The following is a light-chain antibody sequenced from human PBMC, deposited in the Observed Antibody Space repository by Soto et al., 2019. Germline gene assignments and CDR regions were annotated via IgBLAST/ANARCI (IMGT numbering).Light chain of an antibody. CDR3: QQYNNRLT. CDR2: GAS. Sequence: EVGVTQSPATLSVSTGERDTRSCRASRSVASNLAWSPPKPGQGPRLLLYGASTRASGTPARFSGSGSGTEFTLTISSMQSEDSAFSYCQQYNNRLTFCGGTKVDI. CDR1: RSVASN. V-gene: IGKV3-15*01. J-gene: IGKJ4*01.